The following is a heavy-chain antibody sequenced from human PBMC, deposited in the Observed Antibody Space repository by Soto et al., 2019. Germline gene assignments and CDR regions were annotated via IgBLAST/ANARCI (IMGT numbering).Heavy chain of an antibody. J-gene: IGHJ4*02. CDR1: GGSISGSYYY. V-gene: IGHV4-39*01. Sequence: SETLSLTCAVSGGSISGSYYYWAWLRQSPGKGPEWIGSVFYTGFTSYNPSLESRVSVSVDTSKSQFSLKLSAVTAADTAVYYCARAPGLGVAHIDYWGQGTLVTVSS. CDR2: VFYTGFT. CDR3: ARAPGLGVAHIDY. D-gene: IGHD6-19*01.